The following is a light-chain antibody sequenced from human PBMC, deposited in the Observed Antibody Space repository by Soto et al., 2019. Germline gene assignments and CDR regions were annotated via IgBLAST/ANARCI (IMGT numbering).Light chain of an antibody. CDR1: SSDVGGYNY. J-gene: IGLJ2*01. CDR3: SSYTSSSTLNVV. CDR2: EVS. Sequence: QSALTQPASVSGSPGQSITISCTGTSSDVGGYNYVSWYQQHPGKAPKLMIYEVSNRPSGVSNRFSGSKSGNTASLTISGLQAEDVADYYCSSYTSSSTLNVVFGGGTQLTVL. V-gene: IGLV2-14*01.